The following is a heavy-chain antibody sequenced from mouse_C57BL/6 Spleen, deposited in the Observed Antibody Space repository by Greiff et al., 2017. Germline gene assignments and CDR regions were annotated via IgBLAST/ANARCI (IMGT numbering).Heavy chain of an antibody. D-gene: IGHD2-4*01. Sequence: QVQLKESGPGLVQPSQSLSITCTVSGFSLTSYGVHWVRQSPGKGLEWLGVIWSGGSTDSNAAFISRLSISKDNSKSQVFFKMNSLQADDTAIYYCARRDYDGAMDYWGQGTSVTVSS. CDR3: ARRDYDGAMDY. CDR2: IWSGGST. J-gene: IGHJ4*01. CDR1: GFSLTSYG. V-gene: IGHV2-2*01.